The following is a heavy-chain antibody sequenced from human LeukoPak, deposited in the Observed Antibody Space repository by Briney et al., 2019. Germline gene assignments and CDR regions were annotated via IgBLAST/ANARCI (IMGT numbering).Heavy chain of an antibody. J-gene: IGHJ6*02. CDR2: IYPGDSDT. Sequence: PGESLKISCKGSGYSFTSYWIGWVRQMPGKGLEWMGIIYPGDSDTRYSPSFQGQVTISADKSISTAYLQWSSLKASDTAMYYCARCPKIAAAGTESGLYYYYGMDVWGQGTTVTVSS. CDR3: ARCPKIAAAGTESGLYYYYGMDV. V-gene: IGHV5-51*01. CDR1: GYSFTSYW. D-gene: IGHD6-13*01.